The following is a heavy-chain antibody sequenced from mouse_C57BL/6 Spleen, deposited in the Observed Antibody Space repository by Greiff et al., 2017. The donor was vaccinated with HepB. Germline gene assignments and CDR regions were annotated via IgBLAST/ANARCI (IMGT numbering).Heavy chain of an antibody. CDR1: GFTFSSYA. D-gene: IGHD1-1*01. Sequence: EVQLVESGGGLVKPGGSLKLSCAASGFTFSSYAMSWVRQTPEKRLEWVATISDGGSYTYYPDNVKGRFTISRDNAKNNLYLQMSHLKSEDTAMYYCARDRTTVESFDYWGQGTTLTVSS. CDR2: ISDGGSYT. J-gene: IGHJ2*01. V-gene: IGHV5-4*01. CDR3: ARDRTTVESFDY.